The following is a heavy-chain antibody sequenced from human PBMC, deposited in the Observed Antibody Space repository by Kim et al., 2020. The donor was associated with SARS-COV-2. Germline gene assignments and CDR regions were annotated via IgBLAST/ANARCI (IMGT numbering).Heavy chain of an antibody. D-gene: IGHD1-20*01. CDR1: GFTFSRHW. J-gene: IGHJ5*02. Sequence: GGSLRLSCAASGFTFSRHWMSWVRQAPEKGLEWLGNINEDGSKKYYVGSVKGRFTISRDNAKNSLYLQMNSLRDEDTAVYYCARDPADNWSELAPWGQGTLVTVSS. CDR3: ARDPADNWSELAP. V-gene: IGHV3-7*01. CDR2: INEDGSKK.